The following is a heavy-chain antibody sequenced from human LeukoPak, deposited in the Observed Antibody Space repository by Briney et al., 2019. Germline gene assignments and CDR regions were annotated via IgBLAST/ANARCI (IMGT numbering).Heavy chain of an antibody. V-gene: IGHV4-59*01. CDR2: IYYNGNT. CDR3: ARAGLVGTGTTKGVGRFDP. J-gene: IGHJ5*02. D-gene: IGHD1-7*01. Sequence: SETLSLTCSVSGGSINGYYWSWIRQPPGRGLECIGYIYYNGNTNYSPSLKSRATISVDTSNNQFSLNLSSVTAADTAVYYCARAGLVGTGTTKGVGRFDPWSQGTLVTVSS. CDR1: GGSINGYY.